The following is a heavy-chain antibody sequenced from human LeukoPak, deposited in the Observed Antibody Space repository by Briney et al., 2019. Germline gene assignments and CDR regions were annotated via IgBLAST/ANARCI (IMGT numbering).Heavy chain of an antibody. CDR3: ARNPVTTYPYFDY. V-gene: IGHV1-18*04. D-gene: IGHD4-17*01. CDR1: GYTFTGYY. J-gene: IGHJ4*02. Sequence: ASVKVSCKASGYTFTGYYMHWVRQAPGQGLEWMGRISAYNGNTNYAQKLQGRVTMTTDTSTSTAYMELRSLRSDDTAVYYCARNPVTTYPYFDYWGQGTLVTVSS. CDR2: ISAYNGNT.